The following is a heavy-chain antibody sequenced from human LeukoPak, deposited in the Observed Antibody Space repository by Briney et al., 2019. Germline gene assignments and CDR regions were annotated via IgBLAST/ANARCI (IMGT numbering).Heavy chain of an antibody. D-gene: IGHD1-26*01. Sequence: GGSLRLSCAASGFTVSNDYMSWVCQAPGKGLQWVSLIYTSGATSYADSVKGRFTISRDISKNTLYLQMNSLRAEDSALYYCARVWELSFDYWGHGTLVTVSS. V-gene: IGHV3-53*01. CDR3: ARVWELSFDY. CDR1: GFTVSNDY. J-gene: IGHJ4*01. CDR2: IYTSGAT.